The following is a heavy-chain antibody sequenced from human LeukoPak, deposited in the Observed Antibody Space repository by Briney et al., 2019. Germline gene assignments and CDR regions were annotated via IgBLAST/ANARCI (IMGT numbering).Heavy chain of an antibody. CDR3: ARYPYYYDSSGYYYDH. CDR1: GYSFTSYL. D-gene: IGHD3-22*01. CDR2: IYPGDSAT. V-gene: IGHV5-51*01. J-gene: IGHJ5*02. Sequence: GESLNISCKGPGYSFTSYLIGWVRQLPGKGLEWSGIIYPGDSATSYSPFFQGQATLSPDQSTSTAYLQWSSLKASDTAMYYCARYPYYYDSSGYYYDHWGQGTLVTVSS.